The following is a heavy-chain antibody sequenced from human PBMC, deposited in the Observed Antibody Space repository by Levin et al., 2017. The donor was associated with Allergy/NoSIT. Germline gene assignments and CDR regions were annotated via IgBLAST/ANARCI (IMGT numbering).Heavy chain of an antibody. V-gene: IGHV3-23*01. D-gene: IGHD4-17*01. CDR3: AKPKEVRSGAVTTDHSVRYHYYGMDL. CDR2: ISGSGGST. CDR1: GFTFSSYA. Sequence: GGSLRLSCAASGFTFSSYAMSWVRQAPGKGLEWVSVISGSGGSTYYADSVKGRFTISRDNSKNTLYLQMNSLRAEDTAVYYCAKPKEVRSGAVTTDHSVRYHYYGMDLWGQGTTVTVS. J-gene: IGHJ6*02.